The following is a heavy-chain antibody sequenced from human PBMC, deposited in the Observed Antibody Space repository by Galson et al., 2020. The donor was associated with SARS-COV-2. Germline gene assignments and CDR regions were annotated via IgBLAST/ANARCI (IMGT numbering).Heavy chain of an antibody. CDR1: GGSFSGYY. CDR3: ARRRSYSSGWGWGTSFFDF. CDR2: IDHPGSTNHPGST. Sequence: ETSETLSLTCAVYGGSFSGYYWTWIRQPPGKGLEWIGDIDHPGSTNHPGSTNYNPSLKSRVTLSVDPSKNQFSLKLNSLTAADTALYYCARRRSYSSGWGWGTSFFDFWGQGTLVTVSS. J-gene: IGHJ4*02. V-gene: IGHV4-34*01. D-gene: IGHD6-19*01.